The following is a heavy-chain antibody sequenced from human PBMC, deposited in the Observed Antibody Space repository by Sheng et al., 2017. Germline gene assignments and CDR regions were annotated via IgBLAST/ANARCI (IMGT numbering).Heavy chain of an antibody. CDR2: IYSDGST. V-gene: IGHV3-53*01. CDR3: ARDFGDRGRVYYIDV. J-gene: IGHJ6*03. CDR1: GFSVSSNY. Sequence: EVQLVASGGGLIQPGGSLRLSCAASGFSVSSNYMNWVRQAPGKGLEWVSVIYSDGSTYYADSVKGRFTISRDNSKNTLYLQMNSLRAEDTAVYYCARDFGDRGRVYYIDVWGQGTTLTVSS. D-gene: IGHD3-3*01.